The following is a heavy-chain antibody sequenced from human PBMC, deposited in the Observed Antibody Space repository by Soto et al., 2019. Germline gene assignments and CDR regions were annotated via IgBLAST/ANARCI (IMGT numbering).Heavy chain of an antibody. CDR1: GFTFSSYG. J-gene: IGHJ4*02. CDR2: ISYDGSNK. Sequence: GGSLRLSCAASGFTFSSYGRHWVRQAPGKGLEWVAVISYDGSNKYYADSVKGRFTISRDNSKNTLYLQMNSLRAEDTAVYYCAKAEHSSSWIPSHFDYWGQGTLVTVSS. V-gene: IGHV3-30*18. CDR3: AKAEHSSSWIPSHFDY. D-gene: IGHD6-13*01.